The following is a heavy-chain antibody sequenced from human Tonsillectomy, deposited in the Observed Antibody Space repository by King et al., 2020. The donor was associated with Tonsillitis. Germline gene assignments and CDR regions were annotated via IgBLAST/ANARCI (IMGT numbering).Heavy chain of an antibody. CDR1: GGSFSSTHYY. Sequence: QLQESGPGLVKPSETLSLTCTVSGGSFSSTHYYWGWVRQPPGKGLESIGSIYYGGTTYYNPSLRSRVTTAVDTSSNQFSLKLKSVIAADTAVYYCHLSGFYSDGFDIWGQGTMVTVSS. J-gene: IGHJ3*02. CDR3: HLSGFYSDGFDI. V-gene: IGHV4-39*01. CDR2: IYYGGTT. D-gene: IGHD3-22*01.